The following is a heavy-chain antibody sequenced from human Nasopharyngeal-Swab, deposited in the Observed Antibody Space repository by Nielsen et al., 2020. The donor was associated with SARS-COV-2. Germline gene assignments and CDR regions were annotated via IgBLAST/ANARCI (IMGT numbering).Heavy chain of an antibody. J-gene: IGHJ4*02. CDR3: ARSRGAGVLDY. CDR2: IIPSGGST. V-gene: IGHV1-46*02. Sequence: ASVKVSCKASGYPFNTYYMHWVRQAPGQGPEWMGLIIPSGGSTTYAQRLQGRVTMTRDTSTTTFYMELSRLRFEDTAMYYCARSRGAGVLDYWGQGSLVTVSS. D-gene: IGHD1-14*01. CDR1: GYPFNTYY.